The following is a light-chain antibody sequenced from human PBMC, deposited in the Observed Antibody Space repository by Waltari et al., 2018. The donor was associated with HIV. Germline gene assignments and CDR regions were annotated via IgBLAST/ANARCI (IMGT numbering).Light chain of an antibody. J-gene: IGKJ2*02. Sequence: DIQMTQSTSTLPASVGDRVPITCRASQSISSWFAWYQMKPGKAPKLLIYKASSLESGVSSRFSGSGSGTEFTLTISSLQPDDFATYYCQYYNTYSRTFGQGTKVEL. CDR1: QSISSW. CDR2: KAS. CDR3: QYYNTYSRT. V-gene: IGKV1-5*03.